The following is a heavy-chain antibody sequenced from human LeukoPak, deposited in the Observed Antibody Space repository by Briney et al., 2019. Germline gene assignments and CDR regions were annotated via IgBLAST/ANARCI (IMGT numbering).Heavy chain of an antibody. V-gene: IGHV4-31*03. CDR3: ATSMVEMATIDSGRFDY. Sequence: TLSLTCTVSGGSISSGVYYWSWIRQHPGKGLEWIGYIYYSGSTYYNPSLKSRVTISVDTSKNQFSLKLSSVTAADTAVYYCATSMVEMATIDSGRFDYWGQGTLVTVSS. D-gene: IGHD5-24*01. J-gene: IGHJ4*02. CDR1: GGSISSGVYY. CDR2: IYYSGST.